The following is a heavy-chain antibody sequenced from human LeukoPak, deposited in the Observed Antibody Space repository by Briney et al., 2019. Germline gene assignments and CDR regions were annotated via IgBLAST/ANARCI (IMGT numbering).Heavy chain of an antibody. CDR1: GYTFSSYT. CDR3: ASGPSYSGSNEYFDS. J-gene: IGHJ4*02. Sequence: ATVKVSCKASGYTFSSYTMNWVRQAPGQGLEWMGCINTNTGNPTYAQDYTGRFVFSLDTSVSTTYLQISRLKAEDTAVYYCASGPSYSGSNEYFDSWGQGTLVTVSS. V-gene: IGHV7-4-1*02. D-gene: IGHD1-26*01. CDR2: INTNTGNP.